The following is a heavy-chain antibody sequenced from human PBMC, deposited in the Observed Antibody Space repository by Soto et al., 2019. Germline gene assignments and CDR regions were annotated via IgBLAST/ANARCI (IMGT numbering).Heavy chain of an antibody. V-gene: IGHV3-11*04. J-gene: IGHJ6*02. D-gene: IGHD1-26*01. CDR3: ARFGYSRAYYGMDV. Sequence: GGSLRLSCSGSGFTFGDYYMSWVRQAPGKGLEWLSYISASGDGANYADSVRGRFTISRDNAKNSLYLQMNSLRAEDTAVYYCARFGYSRAYYGMDVWGQGTTVTVSS. CDR1: GFTFGDYY. CDR2: ISASGDGA.